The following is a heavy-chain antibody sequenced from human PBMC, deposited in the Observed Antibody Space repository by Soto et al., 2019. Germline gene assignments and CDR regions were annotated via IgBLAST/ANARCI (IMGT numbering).Heavy chain of an antibody. CDR1: GSAIIYFY. Sequence: SETVSLTGTVSGSAIIYFYWSWVRQPPGKGLEWIGYIYYSGSTNYNPSLKSRVTISVDTSKNQFSLKLSSVTAADTAVYYCARWGIAVASLDYWGQGTLVTVSS. CDR2: IYYSGST. J-gene: IGHJ4*02. CDR3: ARWGIAVASLDY. V-gene: IGHV4-59*01. D-gene: IGHD6-19*01.